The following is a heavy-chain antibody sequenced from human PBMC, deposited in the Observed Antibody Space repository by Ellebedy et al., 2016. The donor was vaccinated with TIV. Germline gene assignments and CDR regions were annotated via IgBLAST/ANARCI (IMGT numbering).Heavy chain of an antibody. V-gene: IGHV3-7*03. CDR3: AGGGGWLIEH. J-gene: IGHJ1*01. CDR2: IEKDGSEE. CDR1: GGSISSGNW. D-gene: IGHD6-19*01. Sequence: ETLSLTXAVSGGSISSGNWWTWVRPPPGKGLEWVANIEKDGSEENYVDSVKGRFTISRDNAKNSLHLQMNSLRPEDTAIYYCAGGGGWLIEHWGQGTLVTVSS.